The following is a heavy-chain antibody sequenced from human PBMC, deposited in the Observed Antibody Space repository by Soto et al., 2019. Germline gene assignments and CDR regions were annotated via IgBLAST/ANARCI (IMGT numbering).Heavy chain of an antibody. D-gene: IGHD6-13*01. V-gene: IGHV4-34*01. J-gene: IGHJ4*02. CDR1: GGSFSGYY. CDR2: INHSGST. Sequence: PSETLSLTCAVYGGSFSGYYWSWIRQPPGKGLEWIGEINHSGSTNYNPSLKSRVTISVDTSKNQFSLKLSSVTAADTAVYYCARFILQQLVPSPGYFDYWGQGTLVTVSS. CDR3: ARFILQQLVPSPGYFDY.